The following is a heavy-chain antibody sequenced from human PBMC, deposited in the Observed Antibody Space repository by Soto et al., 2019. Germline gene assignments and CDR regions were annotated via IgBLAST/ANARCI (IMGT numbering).Heavy chain of an antibody. CDR1: GVSISGGDYY. D-gene: IGHD2-2*01. CDR2: IYYNGIT. CDR3: ASEVPPYCSSVNGSSAGYGMDV. J-gene: IGHJ6*02. Sequence: QVQLQESGPGLVRPSQTLSLTCTVSGVSISGGDYYWTWIRQPPGKGLEWIGYIYYNGITYYSPSLKSRLTISVDTSKNQFSLKLSSVTAADTAVYYCASEVPPYCSSVNGSSAGYGMDVWGQGTTVTVSS. V-gene: IGHV4-30-4*08.